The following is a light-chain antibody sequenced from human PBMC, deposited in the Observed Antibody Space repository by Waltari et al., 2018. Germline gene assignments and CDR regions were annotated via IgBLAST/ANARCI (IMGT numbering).Light chain of an antibody. J-gene: IGKJ1*01. CDR2: GAS. Sequence: EMVLKQSPGTLSLSPGERATPPCRASQSVSMSLAWYQQTPGQAPRLLIYGASSRATGVPDRFSGSGSGTDFSITISRLEPEDFAVYYCQHYVRLPVSFGQGTKVEIK. CDR3: QHYVRLPVS. CDR1: QSVSMS. V-gene: IGKV3-20*01.